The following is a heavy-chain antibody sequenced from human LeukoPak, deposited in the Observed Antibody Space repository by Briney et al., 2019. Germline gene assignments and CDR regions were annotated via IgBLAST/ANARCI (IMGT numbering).Heavy chain of an antibody. CDR2: THDSGNS. CDR1: GGSITNNY. CDR3: ARHSAHSSTNDAFDM. Sequence: SETLSLTCTVSGGSITNNYWAWIRQPPGKGLEWIGYTHDSGNSNYNPSLRSRVTISIDTSKNQFSLKLTSVTAADTAVYYCARHSAHSSTNDAFDMWGQGTLVIVSS. J-gene: IGHJ3*02. D-gene: IGHD6-13*01. V-gene: IGHV4-59*13.